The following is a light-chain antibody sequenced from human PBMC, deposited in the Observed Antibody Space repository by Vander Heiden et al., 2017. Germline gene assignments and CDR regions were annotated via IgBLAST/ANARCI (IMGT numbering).Light chain of an antibody. V-gene: IGLV1-40*01. CDR1: SSNIGAPYD. Sequence: QSVLTQPPPVSGAPGQRVTISCTGSSSNIGAPYDVHWYQQLPGTAPKLLIYGNTNRPSGVPDRFSGSKSGTSASLAITGLQAEDEADYYCQSYDSSLSGSVFGTGTKVTVL. CDR2: GNT. CDR3: QSYDSSLSGSV. J-gene: IGLJ1*01.